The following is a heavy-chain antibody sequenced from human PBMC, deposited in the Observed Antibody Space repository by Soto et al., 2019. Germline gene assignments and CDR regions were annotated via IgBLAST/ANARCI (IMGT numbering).Heavy chain of an antibody. CDR2: IYPGDSHT. CDR1: GCSFTTDW. D-gene: IGHD3-22*01. J-gene: IGHJ3*02. CDR3: ARPDSSGYSPGGDGFQI. V-gene: IGHV5-10-1*01. Sequence: GGSLNISCKDSGCSFTTDWVNWVRQMAGKVLEWMGKIYPGDSHTINSPSFQGRVTMSAEKSINTAYLQWSSLKASDNGMYYCARPDSSGYSPGGDGFQIWGQGTMVPVSS.